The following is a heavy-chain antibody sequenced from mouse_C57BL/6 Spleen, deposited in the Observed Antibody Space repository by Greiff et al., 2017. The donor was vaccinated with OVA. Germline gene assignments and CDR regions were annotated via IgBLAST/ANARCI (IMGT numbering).Heavy chain of an antibody. J-gene: IGHJ2*01. Sequence: VQLQQSGPELVKPGASVKISCKASGYTFTDYYMNWVKQSHGKSLEWIGDINPNNGGTSYNQKFKGKATLTVDKSSSTAYLELRSLTSEDSAVYYCASMYYGSRDYWGQGTTLTVSS. CDR3: ASMYYGSRDY. CDR2: INPNNGGT. D-gene: IGHD1-1*01. CDR1: GYTFTDYY. V-gene: IGHV1-26*01.